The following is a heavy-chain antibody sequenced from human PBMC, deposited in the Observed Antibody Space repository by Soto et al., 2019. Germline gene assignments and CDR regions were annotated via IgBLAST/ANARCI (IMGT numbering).Heavy chain of an antibody. CDR3: AKERMEQYQLLPFFDY. CDR2: ISHDGYNE. CDR1: GFTFSSHG. Sequence: GGSLRLSCAASGFTFSSHGMRWLRQAPGKGLEWVTVISHDGYNEYYADSVKGRFTISRDNSKNTLYLQMNSLRAEDTAVYYCAKERMEQYQLLPFFDYWRQGTLVTVSS. J-gene: IGHJ4*02. V-gene: IGHV3-30*18. D-gene: IGHD2-2*01.